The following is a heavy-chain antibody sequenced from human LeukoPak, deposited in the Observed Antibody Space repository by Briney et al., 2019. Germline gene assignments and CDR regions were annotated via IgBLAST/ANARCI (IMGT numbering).Heavy chain of an antibody. Sequence: GGSLRLSCAASGFTFSNAWMTWVRQAPGKGLEWVGRIKSKTDGGTTDYAAPVKGRFTISRDDSKNTLYLQMNSLKTEDTAVYYCTVGYYYDSGAYYYWGRGTLVTASS. CDR3: TVGYYYDSGAYYY. J-gene: IGHJ4*02. D-gene: IGHD3-22*01. CDR2: IKSKTDGGTT. V-gene: IGHV3-15*01. CDR1: GFTFSNAW.